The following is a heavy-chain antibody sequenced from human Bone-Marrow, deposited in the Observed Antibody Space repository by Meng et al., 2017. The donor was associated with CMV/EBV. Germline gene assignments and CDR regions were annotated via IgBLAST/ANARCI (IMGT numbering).Heavy chain of an antibody. Sequence: SVKVSRKASGYTFTSYGISWVRQAPGQGLEWMGWINPNRGGTNYAQKCQGRVTMTRDTFISTAYMELSRLRSDDTAVYYSARENVVVPAAPMDYWGQGTLVTVSS. CDR2: INPNRGGT. D-gene: IGHD2-2*01. J-gene: IGHJ4*02. CDR3: ARENVVVPAAPMDY. CDR1: GYTFTSYG. V-gene: IGHV1-2*02.